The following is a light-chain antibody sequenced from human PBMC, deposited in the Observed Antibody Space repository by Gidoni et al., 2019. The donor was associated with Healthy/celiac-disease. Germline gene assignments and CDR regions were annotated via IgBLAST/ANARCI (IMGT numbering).Light chain of an antibody. V-gene: IGKV2-28*01. Sequence: VMPQSPLPLPVTPESPASISCRPSQSLLHSNGYNYLDWYLQKPGQSPQLLIYLGSNRASGVPDRFSGSGAGTDFTLKISRGEAEDVGVYYCMQALQTPLYTFGQGTKLEIK. CDR2: LGS. J-gene: IGKJ2*01. CDR3: MQALQTPLYT. CDR1: QSLLHSNGYNY.